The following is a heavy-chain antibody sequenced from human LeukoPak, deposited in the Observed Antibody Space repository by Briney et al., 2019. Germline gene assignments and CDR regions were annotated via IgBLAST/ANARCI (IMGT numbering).Heavy chain of an antibody. D-gene: IGHD2-2*01. V-gene: IGHV1-69*04. CDR2: IIPILGTA. CDR1: GGTFSSYA. J-gene: IGHJ4*02. Sequence: ASVKVSCKASGGTFSSYAISWVRQAPGQGLEWMGRIIPILGTANYAQKFQGRVTITADKSTSTAYMELSSLRSEDTAVYYCARDCSSTSCWHDYWGQGTLVTVSS. CDR3: ARDCSSTSCWHDY.